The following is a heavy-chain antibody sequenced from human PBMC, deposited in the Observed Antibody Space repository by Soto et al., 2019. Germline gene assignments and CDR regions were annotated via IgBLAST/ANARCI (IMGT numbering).Heavy chain of an antibody. CDR3: ARDFVYCSGGSCFSDYYYYGMDV. J-gene: IGHJ6*02. Sequence: PGGSLRLSCAASGFTFSSYSMNWVRQAPGKGLEWVSSISSSSSYIYYADSVKGRFTISRDNAKNSLYLQMNSLRAEDTAVYYCARDFVYCSGGSCFSDYYYYGMDVWGQGTTVTVSS. D-gene: IGHD2-15*01. V-gene: IGHV3-21*01. CDR1: GFTFSSYS. CDR2: ISSSSSYI.